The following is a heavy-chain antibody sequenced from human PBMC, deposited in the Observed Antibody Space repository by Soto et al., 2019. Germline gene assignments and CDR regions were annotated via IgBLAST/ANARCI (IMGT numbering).Heavy chain of an antibody. Sequence: GGSLRLSCAASGFTFSSYGMHWVRQAPGKGLEWVAVIWYDGSNKYYADSVKSRFTISRDNSKNTLYLQMNSLRAEDTAVYYCARDGIAAAQYGMDVWGQGTTVTVSS. CDR1: GFTFSSYG. J-gene: IGHJ6*02. CDR2: IWYDGSNK. CDR3: ARDGIAAAQYGMDV. D-gene: IGHD6-13*01. V-gene: IGHV3-33*01.